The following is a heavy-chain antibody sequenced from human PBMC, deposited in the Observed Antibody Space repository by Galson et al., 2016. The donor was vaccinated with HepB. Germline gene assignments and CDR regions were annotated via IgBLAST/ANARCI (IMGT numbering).Heavy chain of an antibody. V-gene: IGHV3-30*18. D-gene: IGHD1-26*01. Sequence: SLRLSCAASGFSLSNYGMHWVRQAPGKGLEWVAVSSDDGTTAYYADFVKGRFTISRDNSMNTLYLQVRSLGVEDTAVYYCAKTTSSGTYSGFSFYGMDVWGQGTTVIVSS. J-gene: IGHJ6*02. CDR2: SSDDGTTA. CDR3: AKTTSSGTYSGFSFYGMDV. CDR1: GFSLSNYG.